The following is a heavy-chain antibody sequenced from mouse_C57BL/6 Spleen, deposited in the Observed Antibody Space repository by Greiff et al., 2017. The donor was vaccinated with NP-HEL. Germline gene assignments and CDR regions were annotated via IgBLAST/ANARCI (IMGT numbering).Heavy chain of an antibody. D-gene: IGHD5-1-1*01. J-gene: IGHJ4*01. CDR2: IDPSDSYT. CDR1: GYTFTSYW. Sequence: QVQLQQPGAELVMPGASVKLSCKAYGYTFTSYWMHWVKQRPGQGLEWIGEIDPSDSYTNYNQKFKGKSTLTVDKSSSTAYMQLSSLTSEDSAVYYCARGNSYFRYAMDYWGQGTSVTVSS. CDR3: ARGNSYFRYAMDY. V-gene: IGHV1-69*01.